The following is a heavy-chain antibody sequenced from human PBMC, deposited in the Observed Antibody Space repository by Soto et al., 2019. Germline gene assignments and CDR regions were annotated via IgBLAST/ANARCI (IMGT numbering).Heavy chain of an antibody. V-gene: IGHV1-69*06. Sequence: QVQLVQSGAEVKKPGSSVKLSCKASGDSFNTFAVTWVRQAPGQGPQWMGGIIPNFDTPNYAQKFQGRVTIIADKSTSTPYMELSSLRSEDTAVYYCARPYYDSSGYYLWYFDYWGQGTLVTVSS. J-gene: IGHJ4*02. CDR1: GDSFNTFA. D-gene: IGHD3-22*01. CDR3: ARPYYDSSGYYLWYFDY. CDR2: IIPNFDTP.